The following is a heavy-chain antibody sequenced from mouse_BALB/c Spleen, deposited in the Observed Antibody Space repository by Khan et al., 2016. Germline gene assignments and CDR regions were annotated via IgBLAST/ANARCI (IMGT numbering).Heavy chain of an antibody. CDR3: MRLGYGNYGDY. CDR2: INSDGSAI. Sequence: EVQLLETGGGLVQPGGSRGLSCEGSGFTFSGFWMSWVRQTPGKTLEWIGDINSDGSAINYAPSIKDRFTIFRDNDKSTLYLQMSNVRSADTATYFCMRLGYGNYGDYWGQGTTLTVSS. D-gene: IGHD2-10*02. CDR1: GFTFSGFW. V-gene: IGHV11-2*02. J-gene: IGHJ2*01.